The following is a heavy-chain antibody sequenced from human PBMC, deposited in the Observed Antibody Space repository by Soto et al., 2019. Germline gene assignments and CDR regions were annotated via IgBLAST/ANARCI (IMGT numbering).Heavy chain of an antibody. CDR3: ARAYWGSSWFPDYFDY. Sequence: QVQLQESGPGLVKPSETLSLTCTVSGDSISSYYLSWIRQPPGQGLEWIGYIYYSGSTNYNPSLQSRVTISVDTTKNQFSRKLSSVTAADTAVYYCARAYWGSSWFPDYFDYWGQGTLVTVSS. CDR1: GDSISSYY. J-gene: IGHJ4*02. V-gene: IGHV4-59*01. CDR2: IYYSGST. D-gene: IGHD6-13*01.